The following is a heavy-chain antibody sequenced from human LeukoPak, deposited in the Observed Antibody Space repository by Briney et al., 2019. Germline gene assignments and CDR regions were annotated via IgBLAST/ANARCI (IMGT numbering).Heavy chain of an antibody. J-gene: IGHJ1*01. D-gene: IGHD3-10*01. V-gene: IGHV6-1*01. CDR2: TYYRSKWYN. CDR1: GDSVSSNSAA. CDR3: ARDDGSGSYYRGWSFQH. Sequence: SQTLSLTCAISGDSVSSNSAAWNWIRQSPSRGLEWLGRTYYRSKWYNDYAVSVKSRITINPATSKNQFSLQLNSVTPEDTAVYYCARDDGSGSYYRGWSFQHWGQGTLVTVSS.